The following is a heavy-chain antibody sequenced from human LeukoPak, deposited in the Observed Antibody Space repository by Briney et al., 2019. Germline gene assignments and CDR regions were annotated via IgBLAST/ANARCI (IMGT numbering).Heavy chain of an antibody. CDR3: AKWGDYDVLAGYYVSDY. D-gene: IGHD3-9*01. CDR1: GFTFSNYP. V-gene: IGHV3-23*01. CDR2: LTGGGSGI. J-gene: IGHJ4*02. Sequence: GGPLRLPCAPSGFTFSNYPMGGSRQPPGKGREGFSTLTGGGSGIYYADSMKSRFTISRDNSKNTLYLQINSLRAEDTAVYYCAKWGDYDVLAGYYVSDYWGQGTLVTVSS.